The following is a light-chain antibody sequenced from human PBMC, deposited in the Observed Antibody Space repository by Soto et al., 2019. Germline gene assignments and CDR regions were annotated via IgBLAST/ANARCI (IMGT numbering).Light chain of an antibody. Sequence: QSVLTQPPSVSAAPRQRVTISCSRSSSTIGNNAVSWYQQLPGKAPKLLIYYDNLLPSGVSDRFSASTSGTSASLAISGLQSEDEADYYCAAWDDGLNGYVFGTGTKLTVL. CDR3: AAWDDGLNGYV. CDR1: SSTIGNNA. V-gene: IGLV1-36*01. CDR2: YDN. J-gene: IGLJ1*01.